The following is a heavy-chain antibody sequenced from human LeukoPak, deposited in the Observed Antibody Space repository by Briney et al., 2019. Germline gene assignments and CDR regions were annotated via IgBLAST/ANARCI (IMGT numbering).Heavy chain of an antibody. D-gene: IGHD6-19*01. CDR1: GFTLSSYG. Sequence: PGGSLRLSCATSGFTLSSYGMHCVRHAPGKGLDWVAIIAHDGVNKYYTDCVEGRFTISRDNSGNTLFLQMNSLRPEDTAVYYCARDWGASGWYNWFDPWGQGTLVTVSS. J-gene: IGHJ5*02. V-gene: IGHV3-30*03. CDR3: ARDWGASGWYNWFDP. CDR2: IAHDGVNK.